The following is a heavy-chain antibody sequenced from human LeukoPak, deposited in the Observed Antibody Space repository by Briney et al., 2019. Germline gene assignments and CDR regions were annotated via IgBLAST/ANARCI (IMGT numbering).Heavy chain of an antibody. CDR1: GFAFSSSA. V-gene: IGHV3-23*01. Sequence: GGSLRLSCAASGFAFSSSAMSWVRQAPGKGLEWVSAISNSGTSTYYADSVKGRFTISRDNSKNTLFLQMNTLRPEDTAVYYCAKALSSSWSRGRYFDSWGQGTLITVSS. J-gene: IGHJ4*02. CDR2: ISNSGTST. CDR3: AKALSSSWSRGRYFDS. D-gene: IGHD6-13*01.